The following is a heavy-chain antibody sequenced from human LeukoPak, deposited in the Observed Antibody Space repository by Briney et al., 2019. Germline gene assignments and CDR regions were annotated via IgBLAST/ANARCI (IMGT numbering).Heavy chain of an antibody. V-gene: IGHV4-59*01. CDR2: IYYSGST. CDR1: GGSISSYY. J-gene: IGHJ5*02. CDR3: ASSGDRLSAFDP. D-gene: IGHD7-27*01. Sequence: SETLSLTCTVSGGSISSYYWRWIRQPPGKGLEWIGYIYYSGSTNYNPSLKSRVTISVDTSKNQFSLKLSSVTAADTAVYYCASSGDRLSAFDPWGQGTLVTVSS.